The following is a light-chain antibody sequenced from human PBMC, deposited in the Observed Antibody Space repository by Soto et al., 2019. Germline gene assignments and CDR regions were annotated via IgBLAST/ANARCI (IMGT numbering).Light chain of an antibody. CDR1: QRISNW. CDR3: QQYNSYSWP. J-gene: IGKJ1*01. Sequence: DIQMTQSPSTLSASVGDRVTITCRASQRISNWLAWYQQKPGKAPNVLIYAASSLQSGVPSRFSGSGSGTEFTLTISSLQPDDFATYYCQQYNSYSWPFGQGTKV. V-gene: IGKV1-5*01. CDR2: AAS.